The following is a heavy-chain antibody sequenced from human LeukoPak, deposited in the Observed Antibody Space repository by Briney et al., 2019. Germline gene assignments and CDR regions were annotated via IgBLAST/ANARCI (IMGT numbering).Heavy chain of an antibody. CDR3: ARDPSSISYDFWSGYLDY. CDR1: GFTFSTYG. D-gene: IGHD3-3*01. J-gene: IGHJ4*02. CDR2: ISYDGSNK. V-gene: IGHV3-30*03. Sequence: GGSLRLSCAASGFTFSTYGMHWVRQAPGKGLEWVAVISYDGSNKYYADSVKGRFTISRDNSKNTLYLQMNSLRAEDTAVYYCARDPSSISYDFWSGYLDYWGQGTLVTVSS.